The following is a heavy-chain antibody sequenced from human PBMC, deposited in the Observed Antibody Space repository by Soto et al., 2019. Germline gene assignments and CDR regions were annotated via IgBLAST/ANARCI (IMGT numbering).Heavy chain of an antibody. CDR1: GFTFSRYA. D-gene: IGHD6-19*01. V-gene: IGHV3-23*01. Sequence: EVQLLESGGGLVQPGESLRLSCAASGFTFSRYAMTWVRQAPGKGLEWVSTISGSISGSGVNTFYADSVKGRFTITSERSKNTVYVQMNSLRAEDTAVVYCAVQNDGWYSPFDCWGQGALVTVSA. CDR2: ISGSGVNT. CDR3: AVQNDGWYSPFDC. J-gene: IGHJ4*02.